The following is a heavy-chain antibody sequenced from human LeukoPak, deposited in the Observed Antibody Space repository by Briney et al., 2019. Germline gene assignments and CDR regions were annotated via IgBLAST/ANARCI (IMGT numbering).Heavy chain of an antibody. J-gene: IGHJ6*02. CDR2: INHSGTT. V-gene: IGHV4-34*01. CDR3: AGVGFGDAPSPVYGMDV. CDR1: GGSFSAYY. Sequence: SETLSLTCAVYGGSFSAYYWSWIRQPPGKGLEWIGEINHSGTTNYNPSLKSRVTISVDTSKNQFSLKLSSVTAADTAVYYCAGVGFGDAPSPVYGMDVWGQGTTVTVSS. D-gene: IGHD3-3*01.